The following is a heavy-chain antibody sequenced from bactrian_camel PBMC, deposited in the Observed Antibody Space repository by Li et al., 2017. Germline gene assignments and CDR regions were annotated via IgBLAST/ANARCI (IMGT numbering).Heavy chain of an antibody. Sequence: QVQLVESGGGSVQPGGSLGLSCTASPTTSTIDCMGWFRQAPGKEREGVARIRNDGTTTYDDSVKGRFTISKDAAKNTLYLEMHSLKPEDTATYYCAADFWCNGWEYRFAYRGQGTQVTVS. V-gene: IGHV3S53*01. CDR3: AADFWCNGWEYRFAY. CDR1: PTTSTIDC. J-gene: IGHJ4*01. CDR2: IRNDGTT. D-gene: IGHD3*01.